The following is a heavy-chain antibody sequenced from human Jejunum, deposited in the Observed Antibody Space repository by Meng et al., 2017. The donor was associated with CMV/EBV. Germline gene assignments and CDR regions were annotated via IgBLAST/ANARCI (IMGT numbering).Heavy chain of an antibody. V-gene: IGHV4-34*01. Sequence: QVQLQEGGAGLLKPSATLSLTCTLSGWSFSAYTWSWIRQAPGKGLEWIAEIDHLRRTNFNPSLKSRVSISRDTSRDQFSLRLNSVTAADTAVYYCATADEYAIKYWGQGTLVTVSS. D-gene: IGHD5-12*01. CDR1: GWSFSAYT. CDR3: ATADEYAIKY. CDR2: IDHLRRT. J-gene: IGHJ4*02.